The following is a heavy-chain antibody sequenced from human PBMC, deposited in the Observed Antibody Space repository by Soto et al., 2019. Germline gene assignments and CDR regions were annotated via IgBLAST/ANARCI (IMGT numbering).Heavy chain of an antibody. J-gene: IGHJ4*02. V-gene: IGHV4-59*01. D-gene: IGHD5-12*01. CDR1: GGSINNYY. CDR3: ARVQMATLYFDH. Sequence: KPSETLSLTCYVSGGSINNYYWSWVRQPPGKGLEWIGYIYYSGTHNYNPSLESRLTISVDTSKNQFSLSLSSVTAADTAVYYCARVQMATLYFDHWGQGTLVTVSS. CDR2: IYYSGTH.